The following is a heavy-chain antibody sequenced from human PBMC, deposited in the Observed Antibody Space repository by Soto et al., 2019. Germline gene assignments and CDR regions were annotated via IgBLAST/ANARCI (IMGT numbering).Heavy chain of an antibody. CDR2: IYYSGST. Sequence: QVQLQESGPGLVKPSETLSLTCTVSGGSISSYYWSWIRQPPGKGLEWIGYIYYSGSTNYNPSLKSLVTISVDTSKNQFSLKLNSVTAADTAVYYCARPYDSSGYYGFDIWGQGTMVTVSS. D-gene: IGHD3-22*01. CDR1: GGSISSYY. J-gene: IGHJ3*02. CDR3: ARPYDSSGYYGFDI. V-gene: IGHV4-59*01.